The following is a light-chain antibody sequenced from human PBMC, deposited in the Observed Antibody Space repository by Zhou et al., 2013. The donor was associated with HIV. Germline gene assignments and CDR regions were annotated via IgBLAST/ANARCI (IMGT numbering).Light chain of an antibody. J-gene: IGKJ3*01. V-gene: IGKV2-28*01. CDR3: MQTIDLPS. Sequence: DMVMTQSPLSLSVTPGEPASISCRSSQSLLRRNGYNYLDWYLQRPGQSPQLLIYLGSTRASGVPDRFSGSGSGTDFTLKISRVEAEDVGVYYCMQTIDLPSCGPGTKVEIK. CDR1: QSLLRRNGYNY. CDR2: LGS.